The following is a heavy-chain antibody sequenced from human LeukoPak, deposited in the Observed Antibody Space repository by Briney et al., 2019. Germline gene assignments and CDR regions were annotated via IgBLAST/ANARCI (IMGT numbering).Heavy chain of an antibody. CDR2: INHSGST. V-gene: IGHV4-34*01. CDR1: GGSFSGYY. CDR3: ARGRKSGSGSYSRRPGVSYFDY. D-gene: IGHD3-10*01. J-gene: IGHJ4*02. Sequence: PSETLSLTCAVYGGSFSGYYWSWIRQPPGKGLEWIGEINHSGSTNYNPSLKSRVTISVDTSKNQFSLKLSSVTAADTAVYYCARGRKSGSGSYSRRPGVSYFDYWGQGTLVTVSS.